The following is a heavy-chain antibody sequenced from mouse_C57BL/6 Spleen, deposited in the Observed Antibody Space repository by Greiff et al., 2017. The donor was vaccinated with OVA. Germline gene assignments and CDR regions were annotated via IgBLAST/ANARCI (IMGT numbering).Heavy chain of an antibody. J-gene: IGHJ4*01. Sequence: QVQLQQSGAELVKPGASVKMSCKASGYTFTSYWITWVKQRPGQGLEWIGDIYPGSGSTNYNEKFKSKATLTVDTSSSTAYMQLSSLTSEDSAVYYCARGTGTDYYAMDYWGQGTSVTVSS. CDR3: ARGTGTDYYAMDY. CDR1: GYTFTSYW. CDR2: IYPGSGST. D-gene: IGHD4-1*01. V-gene: IGHV1-55*01.